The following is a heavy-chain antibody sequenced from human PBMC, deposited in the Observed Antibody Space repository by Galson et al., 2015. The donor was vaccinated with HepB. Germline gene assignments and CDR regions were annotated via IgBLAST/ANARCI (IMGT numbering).Heavy chain of an antibody. D-gene: IGHD1-1*01. CDR3: ASSLATTLDFDY. Sequence: QSGAEVKKPGESLKISCKGSAYNFANHWIGWVRQMPGKGLEWMGIIFPDDSDTRYSPSFRGQVTISADKSINTAYLQWSRLKASDTAIYYCASSLATTLDFDYWGQGTLVTVSS. J-gene: IGHJ4*02. CDR1: AYNFANHW. CDR2: IFPDDSDT. V-gene: IGHV5-51*01.